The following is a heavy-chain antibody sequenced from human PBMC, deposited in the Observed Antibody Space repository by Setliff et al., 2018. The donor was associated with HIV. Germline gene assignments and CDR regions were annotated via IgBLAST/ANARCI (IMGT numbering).Heavy chain of an antibody. Sequence: ASVKVSCKASGGTFGSYAIHWVRQAPGQGLEWMGWITPNGDDTNYPQKFEGRVTLTRDTSIATAYMELRSLTSDDTAVYYCARVADRNYDFWSAYEFWGQGTQVTVSS. CDR2: ITPNGDDT. CDR1: GGTFGSYA. J-gene: IGHJ4*02. CDR3: ARVADRNYDFWSAYEF. D-gene: IGHD3-3*01. V-gene: IGHV1-2*02.